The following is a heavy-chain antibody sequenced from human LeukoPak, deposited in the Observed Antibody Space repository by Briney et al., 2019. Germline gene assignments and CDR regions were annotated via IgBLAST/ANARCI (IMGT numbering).Heavy chain of an antibody. V-gene: IGHV4-34*01. Sequence: SETLSLTCAVYGGSFSGYYWSWIRQPPGKGLEWIGEINHSGSTNYNPSLTSRVTISVHTSKNQFSLKLSSVTAADTAVYYCARGLQWLRLQTFDYWGEGTLVTVSS. CDR2: INHSGST. CDR3: ARGLQWLRLQTFDY. D-gene: IGHD5-12*01. J-gene: IGHJ4*02. CDR1: GGSFSGYY.